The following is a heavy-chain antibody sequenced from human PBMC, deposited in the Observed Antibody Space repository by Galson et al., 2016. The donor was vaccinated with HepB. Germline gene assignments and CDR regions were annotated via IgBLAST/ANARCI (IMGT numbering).Heavy chain of an antibody. CDR2: IYYSGST. D-gene: IGHD6-13*01. Sequence: SETLSLTCTVSGGSVSSANYYWSWIRQPPGKGLEWLGYIYYSGSTNFNPSLKSRVTISLDTSKNQFSLKLRSVTAADTAVYYCAREAIAAPGKGGYHYYGMDVWGQGTTVTVSS. V-gene: IGHV4-61*01. CDR3: AREAIAAPGKGGYHYYGMDV. J-gene: IGHJ6*02. CDR1: GGSVSSANYY.